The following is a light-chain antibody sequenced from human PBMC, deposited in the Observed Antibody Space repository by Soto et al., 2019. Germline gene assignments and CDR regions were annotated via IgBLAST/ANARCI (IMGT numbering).Light chain of an antibody. CDR2: DAS. CDR3: LQRSSWPRT. CDR1: LSVDIH. Sequence: EIVLTQSPATLSLSPGKRATLSCRASLSVDIHLLWYQQKPGQAPRLLIYDASNRATGIPARFSGSGSGTDFTLTISSLEPEDFAVYYCLQRSSWPRTFGQGTKVEIK. V-gene: IGKV3-11*01. J-gene: IGKJ1*01.